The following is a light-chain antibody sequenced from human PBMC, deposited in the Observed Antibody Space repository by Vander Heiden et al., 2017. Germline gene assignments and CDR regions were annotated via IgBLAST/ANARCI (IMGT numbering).Light chain of an antibody. V-gene: IGKV4-1*01. J-gene: IGKJ1*01. CDR3: QQYYSSPWT. CDR1: QSPFYASNIQSR. Sequence: DIVITQSPDSLAVFLGERATINCKSSQSPFYASNIQSRLAWYQQKPGQPPKLLIYWASTRQSGVPDRFSGSGSGTDFTLTISSLQAEDVAVYYCQQYYSSPWTFGQGTKVEIK. CDR2: WAS.